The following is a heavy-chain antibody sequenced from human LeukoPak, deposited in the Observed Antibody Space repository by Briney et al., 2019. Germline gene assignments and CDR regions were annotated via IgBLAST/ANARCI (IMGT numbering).Heavy chain of an antibody. Sequence: SETLSLTCTVSGVSISSYYWSWIRQPPGKGLEWIGYIYYSGSTNYNPSLKSRVTISVDTSKNQFSLKLSSVTAADTAVYFCARHLEVGYSYGYLDYWGQGTLVTVSS. CDR1: GVSISSYY. CDR2: IYYSGST. V-gene: IGHV4-59*08. CDR3: ARHLEVGYSYGYLDY. D-gene: IGHD5-18*01. J-gene: IGHJ4*02.